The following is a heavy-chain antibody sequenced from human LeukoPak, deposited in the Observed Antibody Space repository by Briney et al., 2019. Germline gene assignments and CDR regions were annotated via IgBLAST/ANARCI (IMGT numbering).Heavy chain of an antibody. CDR1: GGSISSYF. V-gene: IGHV4-4*07. CDR3: ARDPEGHGNYFDY. Sequence: SETLSLTCTVSGGSISSYFCTWIRQPAGKGLEWIGRIHTSGSTNYNPSLKGRVTMSVDTSKNQFSLKLSSVTAAGTAVYYCARDPEGHGNYFDYWGQGALVTVSS. D-gene: IGHD1-14*01. CDR2: IHTSGST. J-gene: IGHJ4*02.